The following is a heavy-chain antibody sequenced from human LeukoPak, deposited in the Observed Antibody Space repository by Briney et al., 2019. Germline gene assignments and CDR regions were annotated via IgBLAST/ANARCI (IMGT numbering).Heavy chain of an antibody. J-gene: IGHJ4*02. CDR2: IYYSGST. V-gene: IGHV4-59*12. CDR3: ARAAAHFDY. Sequence: PSETLSLTCTVSGGSISSYYWSWIRQPPGKGLEWIGYIYYSGSTNYNPSLKSRVTISVDTSKNQFSLKLSSVTAADAAVYYCARAAAHFDYWGQGTLVTVSS. CDR1: GGSISSYY. D-gene: IGHD2-2*01.